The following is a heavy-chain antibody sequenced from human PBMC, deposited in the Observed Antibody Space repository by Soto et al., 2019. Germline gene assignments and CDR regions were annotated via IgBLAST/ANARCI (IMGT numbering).Heavy chain of an antibody. V-gene: IGHV4-4*02. D-gene: IGHD6-13*01. J-gene: IGHJ5*02. CDR3: AREVNSSPARGPNWFDP. CDR1: GDSINNSHW. CDR2: TYHSGTT. Sequence: QVQLQESGPGLVQPSGTLSLTCAVSGDSINNSHWWSWVRQTPGKGVEWIGETYHSGTTNYNPSLKTRVTISIDKSKNQFSLKMNSVTAADTAVYYCAREVNSSPARGPNWFDPWGQGTLVTVSS.